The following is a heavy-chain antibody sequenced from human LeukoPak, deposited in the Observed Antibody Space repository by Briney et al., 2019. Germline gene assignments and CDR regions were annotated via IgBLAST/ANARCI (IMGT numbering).Heavy chain of an antibody. CDR3: VKGPTGAPGLNWFDP. CDR1: GFSFRSHG. V-gene: IGHV3-23*01. CDR2: ISPRGDIT. D-gene: IGHD1-14*01. J-gene: IGHJ5*02. Sequence: GGSLRLSCAASGFSFRSHGMNWVRQAPGKGLEWVSGISPRGDITYYKDSVRGRFTISRDNFKNTVSLQLNSLRIEDTAYYYCVKGPTGAPGLNWFDPWGQGNLVIVSS.